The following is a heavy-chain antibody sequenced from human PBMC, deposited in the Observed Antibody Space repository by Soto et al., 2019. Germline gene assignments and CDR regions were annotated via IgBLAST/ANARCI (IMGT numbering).Heavy chain of an antibody. CDR1: GFTFNTCA. D-gene: IGHD6-6*01. CDR3: AKVGSSSSARFDY. V-gene: IGHV3-23*01. Sequence: GGSLRLSCAASGFTFNTCAMSWVRQAPGKGLEWVSRISGSGGNTYYADSVKGRFTIARDNSKNTLYLQMNTLRAEDTALYYCAKVGSSSSARFDYWGRGTLVTVSS. J-gene: IGHJ4*02. CDR2: ISGSGGNT.